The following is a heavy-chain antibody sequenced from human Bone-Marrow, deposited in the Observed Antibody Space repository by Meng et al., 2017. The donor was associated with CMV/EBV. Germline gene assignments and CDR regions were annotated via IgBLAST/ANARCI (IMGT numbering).Heavy chain of an antibody. CDR2: ISSSSSYI. J-gene: IGHJ6*01. V-gene: IGHV3-21*01. CDR3: ASENSITIFGVVTNYGMAV. Sequence: SLKISCAASGFTFSSYSMNWVRQAPGKGLEWVSSISSSSSYIYYADSVKGRFTISRDNAKNTLYLQMNSLRAEDTAVYYCASENSITIFGVVTNYGMAVWGPGTTVTGSS. D-gene: IGHD3-3*01. CDR1: GFTFSSYS.